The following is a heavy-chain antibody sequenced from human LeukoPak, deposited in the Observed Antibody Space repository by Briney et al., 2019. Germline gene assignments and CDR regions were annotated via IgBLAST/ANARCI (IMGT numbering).Heavy chain of an antibody. CDR1: GGSISSSSYY. D-gene: IGHD3-10*01. CDR2: IYYSGST. J-gene: IGHJ6*03. Sequence: SETLSLTCTVSGGSISSSSYYWGWIRQPPGKGLEWIGSIYYSGSTYYNPSLKSRVTISVDTSKNQFSLKLSSVTAADTAVYYCARRNGSGSSYYYYMDVCGKGTTVTVSS. CDR3: ARRNGSGSSYYYYMDV. V-gene: IGHV4-39*01.